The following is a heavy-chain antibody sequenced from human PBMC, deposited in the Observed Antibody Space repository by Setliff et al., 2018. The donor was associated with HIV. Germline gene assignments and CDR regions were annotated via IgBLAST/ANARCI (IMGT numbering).Heavy chain of an antibody. Sequence: LSLTCTVSGGSISSSSYYWGWIRQPPGKGLEWIGTIYYSGNSFYNPSLKSRVTISVDTSKNQFSLKLRSVTAADTALYYCASPGGYCSSTSCHSFDYRGQGTQVTVSS. CDR1: GGSISSSSYY. J-gene: IGHJ4*02. CDR2: IYYSGNS. D-gene: IGHD2-2*01. CDR3: ASPGGYCSSTSCHSFDY. V-gene: IGHV4-39*01.